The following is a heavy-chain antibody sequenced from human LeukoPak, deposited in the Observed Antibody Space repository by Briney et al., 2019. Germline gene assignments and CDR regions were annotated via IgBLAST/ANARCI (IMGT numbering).Heavy chain of an antibody. D-gene: IGHD6-13*01. CDR1: GFTFSSYA. J-gene: IGHJ4*02. Sequence: GGSPRLSCAASGFTFSSYAMSWVRQAPGKGLEWVSAIRGSGGSTYYADSVKGRFTISRENSKNTLYLQMNSLRAEDTAVYYCAKYAPGAAAGDYFDYWGQGTLVTVSS. CDR2: IRGSGGST. V-gene: IGHV3-23*01. CDR3: AKYAPGAAAGDYFDY.